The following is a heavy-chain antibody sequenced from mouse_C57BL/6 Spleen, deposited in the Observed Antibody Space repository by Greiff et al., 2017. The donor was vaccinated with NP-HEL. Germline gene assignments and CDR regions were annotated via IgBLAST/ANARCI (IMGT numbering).Heavy chain of an antibody. J-gene: IGHJ2*01. V-gene: IGHV1-55*01. CDR1: GYTFTSYW. CDR2: IYPGSGST. CDR3: AKRREYYFDY. Sequence: VQLQESGAELVKPGASVKMSCKASGYTFTSYWITWVKQRPGQGLEWIGDIYPGSGSTNYNEKFKSKATLTVDTSSSTAYMQLSSLTSEDSAVYYCAKRREYYFDYWGQGTTLTVSS.